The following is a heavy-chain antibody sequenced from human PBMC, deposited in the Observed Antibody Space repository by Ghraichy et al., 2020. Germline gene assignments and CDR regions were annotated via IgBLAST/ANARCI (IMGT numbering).Heavy chain of an antibody. V-gene: IGHV3-74*01. D-gene: IGHD3-10*01. CDR1: GFTFSDYW. CDR2: INTDGSPI. CDR3: ARGGSKTASVIYGLDV. Sequence: GGSLRLSCAASGFTFSDYWMHWVHQAPGKGLVWVSRINTDGSPINYADSVKGRFTISRDNAKNTVYLQMHSLSPEDTAVYYCARGGSKTASVIYGLDVWGQGTTVTVSS. J-gene: IGHJ6*02.